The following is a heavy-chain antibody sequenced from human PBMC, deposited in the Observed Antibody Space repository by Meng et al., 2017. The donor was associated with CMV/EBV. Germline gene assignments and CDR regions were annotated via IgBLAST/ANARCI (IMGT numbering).Heavy chain of an antibody. CDR1: GYTFTSYY. J-gene: IGHJ4*02. D-gene: IGHD6-6*01. CDR3: ARDRGSSSVFDY. Sequence: ASVKVSCKASGYTFTSYYMHWVRQAPGQGLEWMGWINPNSGGTNYAQKFQGRVTMTRDTSISTAYMELSRLRSDDTAVYYCARDRGSSSVFDYWGQGTLVTVSS. V-gene: IGHV1-2*02. CDR2: INPNSGGT.